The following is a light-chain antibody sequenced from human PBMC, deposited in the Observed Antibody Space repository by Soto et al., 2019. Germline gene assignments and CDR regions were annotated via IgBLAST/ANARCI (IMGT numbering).Light chain of an antibody. CDR3: CSYAGSTTLYV. V-gene: IGLV2-23*01. Sequence: QSMLTQPASVSGSPGQSITISCTGTSSDVGSYNLVSWYQQHPGTAPKLMIYEAFKRPSGVSNRFSGSKSGDTASLTISGLQAEDEADYYCCSYAGSTTLYVFGTGTKVTV. J-gene: IGLJ1*01. CDR2: EAF. CDR1: SSDVGSYNL.